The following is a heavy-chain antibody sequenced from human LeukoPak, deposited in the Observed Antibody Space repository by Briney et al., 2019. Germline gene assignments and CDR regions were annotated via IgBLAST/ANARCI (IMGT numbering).Heavy chain of an antibody. CDR3: ARHYQLLLNGMDV. V-gene: IGHV4-38-2*01. D-gene: IGHD2-2*01. Sequence: KPSETLSLTCAVSGYSISSGYYWGWIRQPPGKGLEWIGSIYHSGSTYYNPSLKSRVTISVDTSKNQFSLKLSSVTAADTAVYYCARHYQLLLNGMDVWGQGTTVTVSS. CDR2: IYHSGST. J-gene: IGHJ6*02. CDR1: GYSISSGYY.